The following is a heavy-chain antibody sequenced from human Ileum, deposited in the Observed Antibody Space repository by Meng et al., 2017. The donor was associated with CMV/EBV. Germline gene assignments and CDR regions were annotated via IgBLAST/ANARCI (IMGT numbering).Heavy chain of an antibody. CDR3: ARERGRYDSSGYLFDP. CDR1: FSLSTSGVG. Sequence: FSLSTSGVGVGWIRQPPGKALEWLALIYLNDDKRYSPSLKSRLTITKDTSKNQVVLTMTNMDPVDTATYYCARERGRYDSSGYLFDPWGQGTLVTVSS. V-gene: IGHV2-5*01. J-gene: IGHJ5*02. CDR2: IYLNDDK. D-gene: IGHD3-22*01.